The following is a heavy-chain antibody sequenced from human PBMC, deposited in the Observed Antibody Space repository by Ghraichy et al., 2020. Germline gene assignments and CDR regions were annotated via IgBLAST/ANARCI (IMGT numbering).Heavy chain of an antibody. V-gene: IGHV3-23*01. Sequence: GGSLRLSCAASGFTFSSYAMSWVRQAPGKGLEWVSVISGSGGVANYADSVKGRFSISRDNSKNTLYLQMNSLRAEDTAVYYCAKGSNNWYAFHIWGQGTMVTVSS. CDR1: GFTFSSYA. CDR2: ISGSGGVA. J-gene: IGHJ3*02. D-gene: IGHD6-13*01. CDR3: AKGSNNWYAFHI.